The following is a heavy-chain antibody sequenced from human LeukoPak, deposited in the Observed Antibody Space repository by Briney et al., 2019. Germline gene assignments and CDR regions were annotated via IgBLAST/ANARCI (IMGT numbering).Heavy chain of an antibody. J-gene: IGHJ4*02. CDR3: ARGRTAARRRLFDY. CDR1: GGSFSGYY. Sequence: SETLSLTCAVYGGSFSGYYWSWIRQPPGKGLEWIGEINHSRSPNSNPSLKSRVTISVDTSKTQFSLKLSSVTAADTAVYYCARGRTAARRRLFDYWGQGTLVTVSS. V-gene: IGHV4-34*01. CDR2: INHSRSP. D-gene: IGHD6-6*01.